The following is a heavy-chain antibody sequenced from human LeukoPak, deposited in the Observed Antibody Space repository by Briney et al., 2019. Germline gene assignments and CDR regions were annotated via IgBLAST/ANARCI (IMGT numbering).Heavy chain of an antibody. J-gene: IGHJ4*02. D-gene: IGHD3-22*01. CDR3: ARVSSLVVAVAFDY. CDR1: GFTFSNYA. V-gene: IGHV3-23*01. CDR2: ISGSGGTT. Sequence: GGSLRLSCAASGFTFSNYAMSWVRQAPGKGLEWVSSISGSGGTTYYADSVKGRFTISRDNSKNTLYLQMNSLRAEDTAVYYCARVSSLVVAVAFDYWGQGTLVTVSS.